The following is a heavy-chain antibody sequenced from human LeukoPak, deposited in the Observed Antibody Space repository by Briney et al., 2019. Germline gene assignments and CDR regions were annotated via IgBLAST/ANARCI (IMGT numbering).Heavy chain of an antibody. V-gene: IGHV3-23*01. CDR2: ISGSGGST. D-gene: IGHD2-2*01. J-gene: IGHJ4*02. CDR1: GFTFSSYA. Sequence: PGGSLRLSCAASGFTFSSYAMSWVRQAPGKGLEWVSAISGSGGSTYYADSVKGRFTISRDNSKNTLYLQMNSLRAEDTAVYYCANFQSRIVVVPAAPGYWGQGTLVTVSS. CDR3: ANFQSRIVVVPAAPGY.